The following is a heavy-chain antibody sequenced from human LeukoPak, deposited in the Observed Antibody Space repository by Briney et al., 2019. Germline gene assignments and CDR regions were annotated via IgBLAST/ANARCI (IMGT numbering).Heavy chain of an antibody. V-gene: IGHV4-59*01. J-gene: IGHJ4*02. CDR1: GGSISSYY. Sequence: SETLSLTCTVSGGSISSYYWSWIRQPPGKGLERIGYIYYSGSTNYNPSLKSRVTISVDTSKNQFSLKLSSVTAADTAVYYCAGAGTYYYDSSGYYPPDYWGQGTLVTVSS. CDR3: AGAGTYYYDSSGYYPPDY. CDR2: IYYSGST. D-gene: IGHD3-22*01.